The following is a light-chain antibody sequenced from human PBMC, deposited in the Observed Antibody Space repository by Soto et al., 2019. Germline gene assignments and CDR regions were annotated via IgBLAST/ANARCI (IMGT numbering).Light chain of an antibody. CDR1: QSVSSRY. Sequence: EIVWTQSPGTLSLSPWKRSTLSCRASQSVSSRYLAWYQQKPGQAPRLLIYDTSKRATGIPARFSGSGSGTDFTLTISSLEPEDFAVYYCQQRSNWPIITFGQGTRLEIK. CDR2: DTS. V-gene: IGKV3-11*01. CDR3: QQRSNWPIIT. J-gene: IGKJ5*01.